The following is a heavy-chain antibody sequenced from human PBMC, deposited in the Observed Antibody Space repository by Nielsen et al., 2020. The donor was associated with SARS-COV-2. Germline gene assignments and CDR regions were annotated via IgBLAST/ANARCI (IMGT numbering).Heavy chain of an antibody. V-gene: IGHV3-23*01. D-gene: IGHD3-22*01. CDR1: GFTFSSYA. CDR3: ATAPAVASYYYDSSGATVRWFDP. J-gene: IGHJ5*02. CDR2: ISGSGGST. Sequence: GESLKISCAASGFTFSSYAMSWVRQAPGKGLEWVSAISGSGGSTYYADSVKGRFTISRDNSKNTLYLQMNSLRAEDTAVYYCATAPAVASYYYDSSGATVRWFDPWGQGTLVTVSS.